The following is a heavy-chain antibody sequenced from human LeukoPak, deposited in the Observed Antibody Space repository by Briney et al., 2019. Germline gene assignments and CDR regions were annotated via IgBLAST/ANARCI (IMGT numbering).Heavy chain of an antibody. CDR3: ATDSRAAAGMRTSNYYYYGMDV. D-gene: IGHD6-13*01. V-gene: IGHV1-24*01. CDR1: GYTLTELS. CDR2: FDPEDGET. J-gene: IGHJ6*02. Sequence: GASVKVSCKVSGYTLTELSMHWVRQAPGKGLEWMGGFDPEDGETIYAQKFQGRVTMTEDTSTDTAYMELSGLRSEDTAVYYCATDSRAAAGMRTSNYYYYGMDVWGQGTTVTVSS.